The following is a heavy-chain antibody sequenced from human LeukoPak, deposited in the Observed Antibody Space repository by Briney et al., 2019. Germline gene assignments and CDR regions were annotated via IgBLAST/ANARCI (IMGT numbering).Heavy chain of an antibody. CDR3: ARSLATSYYYMDV. J-gene: IGHJ6*03. Sequence: GGSLRLSCAASGFTFSNYAMHWVRQAPRKGLEWVAVISYDGSNKYYADSVKSRFTISTDNSKNTLYLQMSSLRAEDTAVYYCARSLATSYYYMDVWGKGTTVTVSS. V-gene: IGHV3-30*04. D-gene: IGHD5-12*01. CDR1: GFTFSNYA. CDR2: ISYDGSNK.